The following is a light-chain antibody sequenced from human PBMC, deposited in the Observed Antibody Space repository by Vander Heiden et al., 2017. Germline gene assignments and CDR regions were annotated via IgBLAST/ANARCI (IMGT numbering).Light chain of an antibody. V-gene: IGLV2-23*02. CDR1: SSDVGSYNL. CDR2: EVS. J-gene: IGLJ1*01. CDR3: CSYAGSNTFV. Sequence: QSALTQPASVSVSPAPAITISCTGTSSDVGSYNLVSWYQQHPGKAPKLMIYEVSKRPSGVSNRFSGSKSGNTASLTISGLQAEDEADYYCCSYAGSNTFVFGTGTKVTVL.